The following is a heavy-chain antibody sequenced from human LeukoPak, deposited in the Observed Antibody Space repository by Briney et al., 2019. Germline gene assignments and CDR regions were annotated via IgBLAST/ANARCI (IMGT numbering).Heavy chain of an antibody. CDR2: IYYSGST. J-gene: IGHJ4*02. CDR1: GGSFGDFY. Sequence: SETLSLTCAVSGGSFGDFYWSWIRQHPGKGLEWIGYIYYSGSTYYNPSLKSRVTISVDTSKNQFSLKLSSVTAADTAVYYCARSSGYPFDYWGQGTLVTVSS. CDR3: ARSSGYPFDY. V-gene: IGHV4-31*11. D-gene: IGHD3-16*02.